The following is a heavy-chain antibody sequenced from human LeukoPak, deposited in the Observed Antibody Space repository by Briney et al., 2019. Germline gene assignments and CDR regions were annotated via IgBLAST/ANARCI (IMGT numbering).Heavy chain of an antibody. CDR3: ASPRGNRGTYDFWSGYDNYFDP. J-gene: IGHJ5*02. CDR1: GYTFNSYG. Sequence: ASVKVSCKTSGYTFNSYGVSWVRQAPGQGPEWMGWISAYNGNTNYAKKLQGRLTLTTDTSTSTVYMELKSLRSDDTAIYYCASPRGNRGTYDFWSGYDNYFDPWGQGTLVTVSS. D-gene: IGHD3-3*01. CDR2: ISAYNGNT. V-gene: IGHV1-18*01.